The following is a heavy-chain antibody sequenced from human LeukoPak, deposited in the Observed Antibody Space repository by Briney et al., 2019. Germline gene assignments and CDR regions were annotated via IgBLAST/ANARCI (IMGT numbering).Heavy chain of an antibody. J-gene: IGHJ4*02. Sequence: ASVTVSCTASGYTFTSYDINWVRQATGQGLEWMGWMNPNSGNTSYARKFQGRVTMTRNTSISTAYMELSSLKSEDTAVYYCARGISIAARRSVAYWGQGTLVTVSS. V-gene: IGHV1-8*01. CDR2: MNPNSGNT. D-gene: IGHD6-6*01. CDR1: GYTFTSYD. CDR3: ARGISIAARRSVAY.